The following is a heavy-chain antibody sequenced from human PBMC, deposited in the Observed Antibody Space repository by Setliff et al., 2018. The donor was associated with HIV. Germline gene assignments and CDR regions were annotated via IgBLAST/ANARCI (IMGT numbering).Heavy chain of an antibody. D-gene: IGHD2-8*01. J-gene: IGHJ5*02. V-gene: IGHV4-61*09. CDR3: ARDWEYCTNGVCYGWFDP. CDR2: IYTSGST. CDR1: GGSISSGGYS. Sequence: TLSLTCAVSGGSISSGGYSWSWIRQPAGKGLEWIGHIYTSGSTNYNPSLKSRVTISVDTSKNQFSLKLSSVTAADTAVYYCARDWEYCTNGVCYGWFDPWGQGTLVTVSS.